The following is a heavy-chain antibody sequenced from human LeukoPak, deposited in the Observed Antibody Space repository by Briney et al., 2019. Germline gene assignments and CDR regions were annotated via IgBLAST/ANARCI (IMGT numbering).Heavy chain of an antibody. Sequence: PSETLSLTCVVSGGSINNYYWTWIRQPPGKGLEWIGYIYYSGSTNYNPSLKSRLTMSVDTNKNQFSLRLSSVTAADTAVYYCARVHDFISAWYDYWGRGTLVTVSS. CDR3: ARVHDFISAWYDY. J-gene: IGHJ4*02. D-gene: IGHD6-19*01. V-gene: IGHV4-59*01. CDR2: IYYSGST. CDR1: GGSINNYY.